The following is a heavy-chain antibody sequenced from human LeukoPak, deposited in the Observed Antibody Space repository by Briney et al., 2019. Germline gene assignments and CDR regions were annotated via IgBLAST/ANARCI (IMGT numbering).Heavy chain of an antibody. CDR1: GGSFSGYY. Sequence: ASETLSLTCAVYGGSFSGYYRSWIRQPPGKGLEWIGEINHSGGTNYNPSLKSRVTISVDTSKNQFSLKLSSVTAADTAVYYCAQGSSWYYWGQGTLVTVSS. D-gene: IGHD6-13*01. CDR3: AQGSSWYY. V-gene: IGHV4-34*01. J-gene: IGHJ4*02. CDR2: INHSGGT.